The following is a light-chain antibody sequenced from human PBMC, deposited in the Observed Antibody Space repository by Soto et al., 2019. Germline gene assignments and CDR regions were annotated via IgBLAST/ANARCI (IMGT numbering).Light chain of an antibody. CDR1: QSIRNW. J-gene: IGKJ2*01. Sequence: DIPMTQSPSTLSASVGDRVTITCRASQSIRNWLAWYLQKPGKGPNVLIYKASSLKTGVPSTSSGSGSGTDFNLPVSRLQPAEFATYYCKPEHSYPYSFRQGTKLEI. CDR3: KPEHSYPYS. CDR2: KAS. V-gene: IGKV1-5*03.